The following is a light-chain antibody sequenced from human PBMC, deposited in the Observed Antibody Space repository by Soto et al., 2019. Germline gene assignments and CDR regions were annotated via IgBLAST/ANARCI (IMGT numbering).Light chain of an antibody. CDR1: QSVSSF. CDR3: QQRNNWPPVFT. CDR2: DTS. Sequence: EIVLTQSPATLSLSPGERATLSCRASQSVSSFLAWYQQKPGQAPRLLIYDTSNRATGIPTRFSGSGSGTDFTLTISRLESEDFAVYYCQQRNNWPPVFTFGPGTKVDV. J-gene: IGKJ3*01. V-gene: IGKV3-11*01.